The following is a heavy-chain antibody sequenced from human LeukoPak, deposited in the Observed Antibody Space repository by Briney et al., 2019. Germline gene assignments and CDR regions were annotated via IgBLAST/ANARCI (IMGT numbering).Heavy chain of an antibody. D-gene: IGHD4-17*01. CDR3: AKSTGYGDYYYGMDV. CDR1: GFTFSSYA. V-gene: IGHV3-23*01. Sequence: HAGGSLRLSCAASGFTFSSYAMSWVRQAPGKGLEWVSAISGSGGSTYYADSVKGRFTISRDNSKNTLYLQINSLRAEDTAVYYCAKSTGYGDYYYGMDVWGQGTTVTVSS. CDR2: ISGSGGST. J-gene: IGHJ6*02.